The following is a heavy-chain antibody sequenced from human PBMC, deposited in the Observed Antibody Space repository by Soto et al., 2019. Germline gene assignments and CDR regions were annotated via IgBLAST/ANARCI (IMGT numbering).Heavy chain of an antibody. CDR1: GASVNSGDYY. J-gene: IGHJ3*01. CDR2: IHYSETI. CDR3: ATAHRYYDYPDL. D-gene: IGHD3-22*01. V-gene: IGHV4-30-4*01. Sequence: QVQLQESGPGLVKASQTLSLTCTVSGASVNSGDYYWSWVRQPRGRGLEWIGYIHYSETIYYNPSFNRGVQRLVETFNNQFALELRSGTAADTAVYYCATAHRYYDYPDLWGQGTTVTVSS.